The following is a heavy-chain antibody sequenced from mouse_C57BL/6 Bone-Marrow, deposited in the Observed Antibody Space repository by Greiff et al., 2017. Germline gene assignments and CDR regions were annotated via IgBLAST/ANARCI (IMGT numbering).Heavy chain of an antibody. V-gene: IGHV1-69*02. CDR1: GYTFTSYW. D-gene: IGHD4-1*01. CDR2: IDPSDGDT. J-gene: IGHJ3*01. CDR3: ASPGAWFAF. Sequence: VQLQQSGAELVKPGASVKMSCKASGYTFTSYWMHWVKQRPGQGLEWIGKIDPSDGDTNYNQKFKGKATLTVDKSSSTAYMQLSSLTSEDSAVDYCASPGAWFAFGDRGTRVTVSA.